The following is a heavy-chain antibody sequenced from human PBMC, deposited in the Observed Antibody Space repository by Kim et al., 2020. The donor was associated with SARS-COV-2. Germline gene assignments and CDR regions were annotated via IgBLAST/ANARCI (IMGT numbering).Heavy chain of an antibody. D-gene: IGHD2-2*01. Sequence: GGSLRLSCAASGFTFDDYAMHWVRQAPGKGLEWVSGISWNSGSIGYADSVKGRFTISRDNAKNSLYLQMNSLRAEDTALYYCAKDIASSSSTSWPDYWGQGTLVTVSS. CDR1: GFTFDDYA. J-gene: IGHJ4*02. V-gene: IGHV3-9*01. CDR3: AKDIASSSSTSWPDY. CDR2: ISWNSGSI.